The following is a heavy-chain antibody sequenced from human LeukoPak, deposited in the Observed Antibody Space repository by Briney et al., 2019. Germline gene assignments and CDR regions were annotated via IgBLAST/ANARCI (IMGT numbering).Heavy chain of an antibody. CDR1: GFTFSSYG. D-gene: IGHD6-13*01. V-gene: IGHV3-30*18. J-gene: IGHJ4*02. Sequence: PGGSLRLSCAASGFTFSSYGMHWVRQAPGKGLEWVAVISYDGSNKYYADSVKGRFTISRDNSKNTLYLQMNSLRAEDTAVYYCAKDGLGGSSWAPSLIDYWGQGTLVTVSS. CDR2: ISYDGSNK. CDR3: AKDGLGGSSWAPSLIDY.